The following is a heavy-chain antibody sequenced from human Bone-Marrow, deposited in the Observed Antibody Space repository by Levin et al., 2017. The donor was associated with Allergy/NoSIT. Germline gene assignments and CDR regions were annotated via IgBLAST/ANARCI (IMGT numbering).Heavy chain of an antibody. D-gene: IGHD6-19*01. CDR1: FFPFSPSS. CDR3: TKDTSVDASGWVGGLFDP. Sequence: SLKISCVAFFFPFSPSSLHWVRQVPGKGLEWVSGISWPGGRTGYADSVTGRFTLSLSPAKNSLHLQMNRLRVDDTALYYCTKDTSVDASGWVGGLFDPWGQGTLVTVSS. J-gene: IGHJ5*02. V-gene: IGHV3-9*01. CDR2: ISWPGGRT.